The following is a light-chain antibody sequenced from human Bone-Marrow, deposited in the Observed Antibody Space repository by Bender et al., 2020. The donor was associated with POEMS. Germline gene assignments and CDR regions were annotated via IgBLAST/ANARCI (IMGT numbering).Light chain of an antibody. CDR3: ATWDSSLSTVV. Sequence: VLTQPPSVSAAPGQKVTISCSGSDSNIGSNYVSWYQHLPGEAPKLLIYENNKRPSGIPDRFSGSKSGSSATLGITGLQTGDEADYYCATWDSSLSTVVFGGGTKLTVL. J-gene: IGLJ2*01. CDR2: ENN. V-gene: IGLV1-51*02. CDR1: DSNIGSNY.